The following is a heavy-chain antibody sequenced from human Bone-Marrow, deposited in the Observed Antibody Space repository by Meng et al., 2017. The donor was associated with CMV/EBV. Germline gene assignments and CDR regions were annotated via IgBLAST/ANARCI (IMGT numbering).Heavy chain of an antibody. D-gene: IGHD3-3*01. CDR2: ISDGGSVI. CDR3: AMVFWSGYSLDWFDP. Sequence: GESLKISCAASRFTFSDYYMSWIRQSPGKGLEWISYISDGGSVIYYADSVKGRFTISRDNSKNTLYLQMNSLRVEDTAVYYCAMVFWSGYSLDWFDPWGQGTLVTVSS. J-gene: IGHJ5*02. CDR1: RFTFSDYY. V-gene: IGHV3-11*01.